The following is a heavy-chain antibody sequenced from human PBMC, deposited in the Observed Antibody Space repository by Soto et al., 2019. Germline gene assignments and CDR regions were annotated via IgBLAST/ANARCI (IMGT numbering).Heavy chain of an antibody. J-gene: IGHJ4*02. CDR1: GYTFTSYY. Sequence: QVQLVQSGAEVKKPGASVKVSCKASGYTFTSYYMHWVRQAPGQGLEWMGIINPSGGSTSYAQKFQGRVTMTRYTSTSTVYMELSSLRSEDTAVYYCARDSYYYDSSGYYYPIDYWGQGTLVTVSS. CDR3: ARDSYYYDSSGYYYPIDY. V-gene: IGHV1-46*01. CDR2: INPSGGST. D-gene: IGHD3-22*01.